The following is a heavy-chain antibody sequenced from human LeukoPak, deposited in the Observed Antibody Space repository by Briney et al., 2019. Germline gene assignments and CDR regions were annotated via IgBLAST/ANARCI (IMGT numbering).Heavy chain of an antibody. D-gene: IGHD3-3*01. CDR2: IYYSGST. CDR3: ARDPRITIFGVVTSYGMDV. J-gene: IGHJ6*02. CDR1: GGSISSGDYY. Sequence: SETLSLTCTVSGGSISSGDYYWSWIRQPPGKGLEWIGYIYYSGSTYYNPSLKSRVIISVDTSKNQFSLKLSSVTAADTAVYYCARDPRITIFGVVTSYGMDVWGQGTTVTVSS. V-gene: IGHV4-30-4*01.